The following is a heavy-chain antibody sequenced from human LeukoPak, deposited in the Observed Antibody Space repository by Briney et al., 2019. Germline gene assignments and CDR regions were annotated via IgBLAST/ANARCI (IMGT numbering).Heavy chain of an antibody. CDR1: GYSISSGYY. Sequence: SETLSLTCTVSGYSISSGYYWSWIRQPAGKGLEWIGRIYTSGSTNYNPSLKSRVTISVDTSKNQFSLKLSSVTAADTAVYYCARVTGDYYDSSGDGNLDYWGQGTLVTVSS. D-gene: IGHD3-22*01. J-gene: IGHJ4*02. CDR3: ARVTGDYYDSSGDGNLDY. V-gene: IGHV4-61*02. CDR2: IYTSGST.